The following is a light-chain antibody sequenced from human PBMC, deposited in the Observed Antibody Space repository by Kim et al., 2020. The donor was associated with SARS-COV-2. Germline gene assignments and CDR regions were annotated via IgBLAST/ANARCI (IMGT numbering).Light chain of an antibody. CDR1: SANVGSNY. J-gene: IGLJ3*02. CDR2: GND. Sequence: QSVLTHPPSVSGTPGQRICIFCSGGSANVGSNYVHRYQQLPGAAPKLLLFGNDQRASGVPDRFSGSKSGTATFLAISGLRSEDEAGYYCAAWDDSLSGPVFGGGTQLTVL. CDR3: AAWDDSLSGPV. V-gene: IGLV1-47*01.